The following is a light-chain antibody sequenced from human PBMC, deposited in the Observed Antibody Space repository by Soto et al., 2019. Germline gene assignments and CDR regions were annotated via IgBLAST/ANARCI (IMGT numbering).Light chain of an antibody. J-gene: IGKJ2*01. CDR3: QQYGSSPWYT. CDR1: QSVSSSY. V-gene: IGKV3-20*01. Sequence: EIVLTQSPGTLSLSPGERATLSCRASQSVSSSYLAWYQQKPGQAPRLLIYGAASRATGIPDRFSGSGSGTDFTLNISRLESEDFAVYYCQQYGSSPWYTFGQGTKLEIK. CDR2: GAA.